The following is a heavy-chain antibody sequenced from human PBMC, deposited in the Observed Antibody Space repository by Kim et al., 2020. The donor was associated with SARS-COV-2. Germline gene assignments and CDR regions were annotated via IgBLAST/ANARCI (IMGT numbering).Heavy chain of an antibody. CDR2: INVETGKP. CDR1: GYTFSNYA. CDR3: ARDYRDYVAWFDP. Sequence: ASVKVSCKASGYTFSNYAMNWVRQAPGQGLEWMGYINVETGKPTYAQGFRGRFVFSLDSSVTTAYLQISNLKVEDSAVYYCARDYRDYVAWFDPWGQGTL. V-gene: IGHV7-4-1*02. D-gene: IGHD3-10*02. J-gene: IGHJ5*02.